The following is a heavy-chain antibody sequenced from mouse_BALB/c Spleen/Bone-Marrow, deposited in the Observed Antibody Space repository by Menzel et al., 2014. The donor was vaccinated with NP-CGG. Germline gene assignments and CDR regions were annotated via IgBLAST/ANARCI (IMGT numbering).Heavy chain of an antibody. V-gene: IGHV1S81*02. CDR3: ARRDFRSWFAY. CDR2: INPSNGRA. Sequence: QVQLQQSGAELVKPGASVNLSCKASGYTFTSYWVSWVQQRPGQGLEWIGEINPSNGRANYNEKFKNKATLTVDKSTNTAYMQVSSLTSEDSAVYYCARRDFRSWFAYWGQGTPVTVST. J-gene: IGHJ3*01. CDR1: GYTFTSYW. D-gene: IGHD2-14*01.